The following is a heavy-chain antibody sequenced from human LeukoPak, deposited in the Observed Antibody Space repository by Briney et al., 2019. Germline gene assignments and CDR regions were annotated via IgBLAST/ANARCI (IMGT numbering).Heavy chain of an antibody. D-gene: IGHD6-25*01. CDR1: GGSIGSYY. CDR3: ARLGYSSATLFDY. J-gene: IGHJ4*02. V-gene: IGHV4-59*12. CDR2: ISYGGGT. Sequence: SGTLSLSCAASGGSIGSYYWSWIRQPPGKGLEWIWYISYGGGTNYNPSLKSRVTISLDTAKNQFYLKLSCVTAEDTAVYYCARLGYSSATLFDYWGQGTLVTVSS.